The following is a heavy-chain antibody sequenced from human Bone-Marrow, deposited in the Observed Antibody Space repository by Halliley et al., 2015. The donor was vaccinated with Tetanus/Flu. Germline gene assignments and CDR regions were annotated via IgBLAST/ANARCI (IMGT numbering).Heavy chain of an antibody. CDR3: VKGVEQWLEGVFDS. CDR2: INWKSDDR. V-gene: IGHV3-9*01. Sequence: SLRLSCEASGFTFDDFAMHWVRQVPGKGLEWVSGINWKSDDRGYAVSVSGRFTISRDNAKSSLYLQMNSLRPDDTAIYYCVKGVEQWLEGVFDSWGQGTLVTVSS. D-gene: IGHD6-19*01. CDR1: GFTFDDFA. J-gene: IGHJ4*02.